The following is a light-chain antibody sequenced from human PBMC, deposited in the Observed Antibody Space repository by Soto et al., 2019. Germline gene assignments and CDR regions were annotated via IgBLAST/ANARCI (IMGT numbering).Light chain of an antibody. V-gene: IGKV3-15*01. CDR2: GAS. CDR3: QQYNNWPSWT. Sequence: EIVMTQSQATMSVSPGERATLSCRASQSVSSNLAWYQQKPGQAPRLLIYGASTRATGIPARFSGSGSGTEFTLTISSLQYEDFAVYYCQQYNNWPSWTFGQGTKVEIK. CDR1: QSVSSN. J-gene: IGKJ1*01.